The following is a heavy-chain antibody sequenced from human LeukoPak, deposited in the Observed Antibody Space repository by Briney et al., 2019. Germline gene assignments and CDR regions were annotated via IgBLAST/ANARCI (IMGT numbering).Heavy chain of an antibody. CDR3: ARLEPEGYGDYVYFDY. J-gene: IGHJ4*02. CDR1: GYSFTSYW. V-gene: IGHV5-51*01. D-gene: IGHD4-17*01. Sequence: GESLKISCKGSGYSFTSYWIGWVRQMPGKGLEWMGIIYPGDSDTRYSPSFQGQVTISADKSISTAYLQWSSLKASDTAMYYCARLEPEGYGDYVYFDYWGQGTLVTVSS. CDR2: IYPGDSDT.